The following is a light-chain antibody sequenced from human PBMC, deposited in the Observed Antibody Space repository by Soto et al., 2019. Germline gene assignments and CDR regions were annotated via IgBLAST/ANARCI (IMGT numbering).Light chain of an antibody. J-gene: IGLJ1*01. CDR3: SSFTTSTTYV. CDR2: EVN. Sequence: QSVLTQPPSVSGSPGQSVAVSCTGTSSDVGSYNRVSWYQQPPGTAPKLIIYEVNNRPSGVPDRFSGSKSGNTASLTISEFQVEDEADYYCSSFTTSTTYVFGTGTKVTVL. V-gene: IGLV2-18*02. CDR1: SSDVGSYNR.